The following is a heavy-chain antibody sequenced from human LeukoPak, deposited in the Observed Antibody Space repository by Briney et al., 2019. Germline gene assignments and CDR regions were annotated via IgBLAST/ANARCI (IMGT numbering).Heavy chain of an antibody. V-gene: IGHV1-18*01. CDR2: ISAYNGNT. J-gene: IGHJ4*02. CDR3: ARDRAYSSSWLFDY. CDR1: GYTFTSYG. D-gene: IGHD6-13*01. Sequence: ASVKVSCKASGYTFTSYGISWVRQAPGQGLEWMGWISAYNGNTNYAQKLQGRVTMTTDTSTSTAYMELRSLRSDDTAVYYCARDRAYSSSWLFDYWGQGTLVTVSS.